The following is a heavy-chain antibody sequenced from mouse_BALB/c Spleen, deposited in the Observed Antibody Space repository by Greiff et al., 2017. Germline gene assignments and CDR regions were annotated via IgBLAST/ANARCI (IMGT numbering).Heavy chain of an antibody. D-gene: IGHD2-5*01. Sequence: EVKVVESGGGLVQPGGSRKLSCAASGFTFSSFGMHWVRQAPEKGLEWVAYISSGSGTIYYADTVKGRFTISRDNPKNTLFLQMTSLRSEDTAMYYCARRSNYYAMDYWGQGTSVTVSS. CDR3: ARRSNYYAMDY. V-gene: IGHV5-17*02. CDR2: ISSGSGTI. J-gene: IGHJ4*01. CDR1: GFTFSSFG.